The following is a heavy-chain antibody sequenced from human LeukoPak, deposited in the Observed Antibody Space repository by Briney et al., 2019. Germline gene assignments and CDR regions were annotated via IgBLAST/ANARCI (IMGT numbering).Heavy chain of an antibody. CDR1: GFTFSSYW. J-gene: IGHJ6*02. CDR2: IKQDGSEK. Sequence: GGSLRLSCAASGFTFSSYWMSWVRQAPGKGLEWVANIKQDGSEKYYVDSVKGRFTISRDNAKNTLYLQMNSLRAEDTAVYYCAKDHDGYGMDVWGQGTTVTVSS. CDR3: AKDHDGYGMDV. V-gene: IGHV3-7*01. D-gene: IGHD3-16*01.